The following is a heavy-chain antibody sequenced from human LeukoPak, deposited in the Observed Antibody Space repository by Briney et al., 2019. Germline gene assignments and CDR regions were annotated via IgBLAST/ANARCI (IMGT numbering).Heavy chain of an antibody. CDR2: IYYSGST. V-gene: IGHV4-39*07. CDR1: GGSITSSSYY. CDR3: ARGHRSPGDGEYQI. Sequence: SETLSLTCTVSGGSITSSSYYWGWIRQPPGKGPEWIGSIYYSGSTNYNPSLKSRVTISLDTSKNQFSLKLTSVTAADTAVYYCARGHRSPGDGEYQIWGQGTMVTVSS. D-gene: IGHD4-17*01. J-gene: IGHJ3*02.